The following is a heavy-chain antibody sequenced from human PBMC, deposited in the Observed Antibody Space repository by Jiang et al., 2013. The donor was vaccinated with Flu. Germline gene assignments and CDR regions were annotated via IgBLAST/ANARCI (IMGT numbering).Heavy chain of an antibody. CDR2: IWYDGSNK. CDR1: GFTFSSYG. CDR3: ARDMSALRLGELSLPY. D-gene: IGHD3-16*02. V-gene: IGHV3-33*01. J-gene: IGHJ4*02. Sequence: VVQPGRSLRLSCAASGFTFSSYGMHWVRQAPGKGLEWVAVIWYDGSNKYYADSVKGRFTISRDNSKNTLYLQMNSLRAEDTAVYYCARDMSALRLGELSLPYWGQGTLVTVSS.